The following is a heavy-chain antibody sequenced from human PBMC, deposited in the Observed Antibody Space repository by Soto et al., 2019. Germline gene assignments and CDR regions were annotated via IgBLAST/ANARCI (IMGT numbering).Heavy chain of an antibody. D-gene: IGHD6-19*01. CDR1: GYTFTSYG. J-gene: IGHJ4*02. CDR2: ISAYNGNT. Sequence: ASVKVSCKASGYTFTSYGISWVRQAPGQGLEWMGWISAYNGNTNYAQKLQGRVTMTTDTSTSTAYMELRSLRSDDTAVYYCARDKEGSRARTRIAVAGVFDYWGQGTLVTVSS. CDR3: ARDKEGSRARTRIAVAGVFDY. V-gene: IGHV1-18*01.